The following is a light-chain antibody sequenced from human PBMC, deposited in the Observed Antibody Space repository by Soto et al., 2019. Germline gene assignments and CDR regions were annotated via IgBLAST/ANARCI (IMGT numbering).Light chain of an antibody. CDR3: SSYAGDAAGSRVI. V-gene: IGLV2-23*02. J-gene: IGLJ2*01. Sequence: QSALTQPASVSGSPGQSITISCTGTSSDVGGNNRVSWYQQHPGKAPKLIIYDVTKRPSGVSDRFSGSKSGNTASLTISGLQAEDEADYYCSSYAGDAAGSRVIFCGGTKVTVL. CDR2: DVT. CDR1: SSDVGGNNR.